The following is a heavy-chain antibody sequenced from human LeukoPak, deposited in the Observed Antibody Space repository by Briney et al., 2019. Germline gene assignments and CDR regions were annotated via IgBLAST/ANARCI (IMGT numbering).Heavy chain of an antibody. CDR2: IRSNSDGGTI. CDR1: GFTFSDYW. V-gene: IGHV3-15*01. D-gene: IGHD3-22*01. Sequence: GGSLRLSCAASGFTFSDYWMTWVRQAPGKGLEWVGRIRSNSDGGTIDYAAPVKGRFTLSRDDSKTTLYLQMNSLQTEDTAVYYCATDFYDSTWGQGTLVTVSS. J-gene: IGHJ5*02. CDR3: ATDFYDST.